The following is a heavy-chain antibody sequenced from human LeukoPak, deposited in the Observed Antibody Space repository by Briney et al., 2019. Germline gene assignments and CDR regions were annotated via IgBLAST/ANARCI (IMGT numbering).Heavy chain of an antibody. CDR1: GYTFTSSD. V-gene: IGHV1-8*01. CDR2: MNPNSGNT. D-gene: IGHD3-16*02. CDR3: ARAEYVWGSYRYARGSPPGY. J-gene: IGHJ4*02. Sequence: ASVKVSCKASGYTFTSSDINWVRQATGQGLEWMGWMNPNSGNTGYAQKFQGRVTMTRNTSISTAYMELSSLRSEDTAVYYCARAEYVWGSYRYARGSPPGYWGQGTLVTVSS.